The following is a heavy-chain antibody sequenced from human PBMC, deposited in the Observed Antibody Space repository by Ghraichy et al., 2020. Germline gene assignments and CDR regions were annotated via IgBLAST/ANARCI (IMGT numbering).Heavy chain of an antibody. V-gene: IGHV4-39*01. CDR2: IYYSGST. CDR3: ARLVRAIFVERWGEPPWYFDL. D-gene: IGHD3-3*01. Sequence: SQTLSLTCTVSGGSISSSSYYWGWIRQPPGKGLEWIGSIYYSGSTYYNPSLKSRVTISVDTSKNQFSLKLSSVTAADTAVYYCARLVRAIFVERWGEPPWYFDLWGRGTLVTVSS. J-gene: IGHJ2*01. CDR1: GGSISSSSYY.